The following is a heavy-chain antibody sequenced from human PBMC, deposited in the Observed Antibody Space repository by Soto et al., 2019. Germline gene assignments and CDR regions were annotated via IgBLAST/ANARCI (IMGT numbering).Heavy chain of an antibody. V-gene: IGHV4-59*08. CDR1: GGSISSYY. CDR2: IYSSGIT. CDR3: AREDYEYDSSGYYSS. D-gene: IGHD3-22*01. J-gene: IGHJ5*02. Sequence: SETLSLTCTVSGGSISSYYWSWIRQPPGKGLEWIGFIYSSGITKYNPSLKSRVTISMDTSKNQFSLNLSSVTAADTAVYYCAREDYEYDSSGYYSSWGQGTLVTVSS.